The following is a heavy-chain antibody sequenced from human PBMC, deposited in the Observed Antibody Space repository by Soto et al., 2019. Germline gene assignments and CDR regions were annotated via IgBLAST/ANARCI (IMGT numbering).Heavy chain of an antibody. CDR2: IDPRDSST. CDR1: GYSFTSYW. J-gene: IGHJ5*02. D-gene: IGHD4-17*01. Sequence: PGESLKISCTGSGYSFTSYWISWVRQMPGTGLEWMGRIDPRDSSTNSSPSFQVPVTISADKSISTAYLQWSSLKASDTAMYSLPRAHGDYGESWFDPWGQGTLVTVSS. V-gene: IGHV5-10-1*01. CDR3: PRAHGDYGESWFDP.